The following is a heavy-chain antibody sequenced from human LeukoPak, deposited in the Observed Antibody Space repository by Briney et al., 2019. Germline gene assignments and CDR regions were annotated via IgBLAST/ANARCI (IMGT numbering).Heavy chain of an antibody. CDR2: ISGSGGST. D-gene: IGHD4-17*01. Sequence: GGSLRLSCAASGFTFSSYAMSWVRQAPGRGLEWVSAISGSGGSTYYADSVKGRFTISRDNSKNTLYLQMNSLRAEDTAVYYCAAQTTVTTFGYWGQGTLVTVSS. CDR3: AAQTTVTTFGY. V-gene: IGHV3-23*01. CDR1: GFTFSSYA. J-gene: IGHJ4*02.